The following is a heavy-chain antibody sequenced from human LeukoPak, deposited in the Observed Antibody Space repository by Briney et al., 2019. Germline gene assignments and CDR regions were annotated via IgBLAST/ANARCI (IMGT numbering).Heavy chain of an antibody. Sequence: ASVKVSCKASGYRFTSYDMHWVRQAPGQGLEWMGIINPSGGSTSYAQRFQGRVAMTMDTSTTTVYMEVNSLTSEDTAVYFCARDGPTAAPFDYWGQGTLVTVSS. V-gene: IGHV1-46*01. J-gene: IGHJ4*02. CDR1: GYRFTSYD. D-gene: IGHD2-2*01. CDR3: ARDGPTAAPFDY. CDR2: INPSGGST.